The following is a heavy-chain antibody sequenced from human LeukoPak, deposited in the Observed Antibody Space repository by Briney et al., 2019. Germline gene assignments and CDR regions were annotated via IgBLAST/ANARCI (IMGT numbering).Heavy chain of an antibody. Sequence: VASVKVSCKASGYTFTGYYMHWVRQAPGQGLEWMGWINPNSGGTNYAQKFQGRVTMTRDTSISTAYMELSRLRSDDTAVYYCARAYSRYNWNYGSGHDFWGQGTLVTVSS. D-gene: IGHD1-7*01. V-gene: IGHV1-2*02. CDR3: ARAYSRYNWNYGSGHDF. CDR1: GYTFTGYY. CDR2: INPNSGGT. J-gene: IGHJ4*02.